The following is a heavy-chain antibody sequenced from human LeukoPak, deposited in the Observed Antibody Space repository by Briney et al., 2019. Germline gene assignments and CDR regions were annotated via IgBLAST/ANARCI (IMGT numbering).Heavy chain of an antibody. CDR1: GYTFTCYY. J-gene: IGHJ6*02. V-gene: IGHV1-2*02. Sequence: ASVTVSFKASGYTFTCYYMHWVRQAPGQGLEWMGWIHTNSGGRNYAQKFQGRVTMTRDTSISTAYMELSRLRSDDTAVYYCARDRASSSNYYGMDVWGQGTTVTVSS. CDR2: IHTNSGGR. CDR3: ARDRASSSNYYGMDV. D-gene: IGHD6-13*01.